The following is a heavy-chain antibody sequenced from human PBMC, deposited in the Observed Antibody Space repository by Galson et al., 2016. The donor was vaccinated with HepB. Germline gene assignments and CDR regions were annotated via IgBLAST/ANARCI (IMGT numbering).Heavy chain of an antibody. J-gene: IGHJ4*02. CDR2: ISGGGDTT. V-gene: IGHV3-23*01. CDR3: AKDSGYDSVN. D-gene: IGHD5-12*01. Sequence: SLRLSCAAFGFTFSNSGMSWVRQAPGKGLEWISGISGGGDTTTYADPVKGRFTISRDTSKNTLYLQMNSLRADDTAVYYCAKDSGYDSVNWGQGTLVTVSS. CDR1: GFTFSNSG.